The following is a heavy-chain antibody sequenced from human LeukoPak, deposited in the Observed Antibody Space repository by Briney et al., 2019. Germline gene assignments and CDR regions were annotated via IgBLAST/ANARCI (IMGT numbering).Heavy chain of an antibody. CDR2: ISAYNGNT. Sequence: GASVKVSCKASGYTFTSYGISCVRQAPGQGLEWMGWISAYNGNTNYAQKLQGRVTMTTDTSTSTAYMELRSLGSDDTAVYYCARVRGYYDSSGLDYWGQGTLVTVSS. CDR1: GYTFTSYG. CDR3: ARVRGYYDSSGLDY. V-gene: IGHV1-18*01. J-gene: IGHJ4*02. D-gene: IGHD3-22*01.